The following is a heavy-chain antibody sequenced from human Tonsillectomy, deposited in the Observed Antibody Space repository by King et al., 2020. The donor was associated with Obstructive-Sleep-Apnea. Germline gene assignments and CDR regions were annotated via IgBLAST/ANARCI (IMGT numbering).Heavy chain of an antibody. CDR2: ISSVSSYT. J-gene: IGHJ4*02. D-gene: IGHD6-13*01. Sequence: VQLVESGGGLVKPGGSPRLSCAASGFTFSDYYMSWIRQAPGKGLEWVSYISSVSSYTNYADSVKGRFTISRDNAKNSLYLQMNSLRAEDTAVYYCARGGYSSIRVYWGQGTLVTVSS. CDR1: GFTFSDYY. V-gene: IGHV3-11*06. CDR3: ARGGYSSIRVY.